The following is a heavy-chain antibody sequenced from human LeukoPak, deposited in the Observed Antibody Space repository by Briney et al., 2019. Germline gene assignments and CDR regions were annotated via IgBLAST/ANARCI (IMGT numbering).Heavy chain of an antibody. D-gene: IGHD2-2*01. V-gene: IGHV4-59*01. CDR1: GGSISSYY. CDR3: ARVRKYQLLSGPRVSEKFDY. J-gene: IGHJ4*02. CDR2: IYYSGST. Sequence: SETLSLTCTVSGGSISSYYWSWIRQPPGKGLEWIGYIYYSGSTNYNPSLKSRVTISVDTSKNQFSLKLSSVTAADTAVYYCARVRKYQLLSGPRVSEKFDYWGQGTLVTVSS.